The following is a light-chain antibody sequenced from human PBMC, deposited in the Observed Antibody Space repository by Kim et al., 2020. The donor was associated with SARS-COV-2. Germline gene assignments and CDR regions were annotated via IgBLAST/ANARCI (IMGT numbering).Light chain of an antibody. Sequence: SYELTQPLSVSVALGQTARISCEGNNIGNKNVHWYRQKAGQAPVLVIYRDTNRPSGISERFSGSNSGNTATLTISRVQAGDEADYFCQVWDSGTGVFGTG. J-gene: IGLJ1*01. V-gene: IGLV3-9*01. CDR2: RDT. CDR1: NIGNKN. CDR3: QVWDSGTGV.